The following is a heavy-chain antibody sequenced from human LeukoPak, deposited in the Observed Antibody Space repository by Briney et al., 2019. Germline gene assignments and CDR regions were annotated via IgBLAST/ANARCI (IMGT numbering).Heavy chain of an antibody. CDR2: ISYDGTNK. CDR3: VRSPTYYNMDV. Sequence: GGSLRLSCAASGFTFSNYVIHWVRQAPGKGLEWLAVISYDGTNKYYADTVKGRFTISRDHSQSTVDLQMNTLRGADTAVYYCVRSPTYYNMDVWGKGTTVTASS. J-gene: IGHJ6*03. CDR1: GFTFSNYV. V-gene: IGHV3-30*03.